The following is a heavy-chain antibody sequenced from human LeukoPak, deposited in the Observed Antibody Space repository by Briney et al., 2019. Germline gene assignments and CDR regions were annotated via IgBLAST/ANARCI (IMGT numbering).Heavy chain of an antibody. CDR1: GYTFTGYY. J-gene: IGHJ6*03. CDR2: INPNSGGT. CDR3: ARDYTYDSSGYYAGESLAYYYYMDV. V-gene: IGHV1-2*02. Sequence: ASVKVSCKASGYTFTGYYMHWVRQAPGQGLEWMGWINPNSGGTNYAQKFQGRVTMTRDTSISTAYMELSRLRSDDTAVYYCARDYTYDSSGYYAGESLAYYYYMDVWGKGTTVTISS. D-gene: IGHD3-22*01.